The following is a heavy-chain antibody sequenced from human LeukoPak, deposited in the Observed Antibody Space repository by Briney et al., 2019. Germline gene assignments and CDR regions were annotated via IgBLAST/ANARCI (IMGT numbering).Heavy chain of an antibody. Sequence: GGSLRLSCAASGLTFSSYWMHWVRQAPGKGLVGVSRINSDGSSTSYADSVKGRFSISRDNAKNTLYLQMNSLRAEDTAVYYCARGYCSSTSCYGEDAFDIWGQGTMVTVSS. V-gene: IGHV3-74*01. D-gene: IGHD2-2*01. CDR2: INSDGSST. CDR3: ARGYCSSTSCYGEDAFDI. J-gene: IGHJ3*02. CDR1: GLTFSSYW.